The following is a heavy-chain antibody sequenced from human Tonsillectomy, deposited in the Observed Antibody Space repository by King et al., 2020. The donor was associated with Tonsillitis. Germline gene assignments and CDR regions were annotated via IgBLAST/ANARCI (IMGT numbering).Heavy chain of an antibody. V-gene: IGHV4-59*01. D-gene: IGHD5-12*01. Sequence: VQLQESGPGLVKPSENLSLTCTVPGGSISSYYWSWIRQPPGKGLEWIGYIYYSGSTKYNPSPKSRVTLSVDTSKNQFSLKLSSVTAADTAVYYCARDQGLPPNWFDPWGQGTLVTVSS. CDR3: ARDQGLPPNWFDP. CDR2: IYYSGST. J-gene: IGHJ5*02. CDR1: GGSISSYY.